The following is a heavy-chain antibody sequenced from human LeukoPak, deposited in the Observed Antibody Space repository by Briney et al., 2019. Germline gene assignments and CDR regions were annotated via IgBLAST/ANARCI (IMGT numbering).Heavy chain of an antibody. V-gene: IGHV3-53*01. J-gene: IGHJ4*02. D-gene: IGHD3-10*01. CDR3: ARVPWYYHGSESPYFFDY. Sequence: GGSLRLSCVVSGFSVSNNYMNWVRQAPGKGLEWVSVIYNDGDTYYADSVKGRFTISRDNSRNALYLQLNSLRAEDTAVYYCARVPWYYHGSESPYFFDYWGQGALVTVSS. CDR2: IYNDGDT. CDR1: GFSVSNNY.